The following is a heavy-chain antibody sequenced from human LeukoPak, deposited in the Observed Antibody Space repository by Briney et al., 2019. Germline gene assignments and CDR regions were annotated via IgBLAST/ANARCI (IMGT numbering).Heavy chain of an antibody. D-gene: IGHD5-18*01. CDR2: MNPNSGNT. V-gene: IGHV1-8*01. CDR1: GYTFTSYD. J-gene: IGHJ4*02. Sequence: ASVQVSCKASGYTFTSYDINWVRQATGQGREWMGWMNPNSGNTGYAQKFQGRVTMTRNTSISTAYMELSSLRCEDTAVYYCARRNTPVVAGLDSWGQGTLVTVSS. CDR3: ARRNTPVVAGLDS.